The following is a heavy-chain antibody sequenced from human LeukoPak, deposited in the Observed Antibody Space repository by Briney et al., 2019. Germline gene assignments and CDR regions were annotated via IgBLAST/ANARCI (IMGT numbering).Heavy chain of an antibody. CDR3: ARGKASGGYSGYGLDAFDS. CDR2: IWDDGITR. Sequence: PGRSLRLSCAASGFTFSNYGFHWVRQAPGKGLEWVAVIWDDGITRFHEDSVKDRFTISRDDSKNTLYLQMNSLGVEDTAIYYCARGKASGGYSGYGLDAFDSWGQGTMVTVSS. V-gene: IGHV3-33*01. J-gene: IGHJ3*01. D-gene: IGHD5-12*01. CDR1: GFTFSNYG.